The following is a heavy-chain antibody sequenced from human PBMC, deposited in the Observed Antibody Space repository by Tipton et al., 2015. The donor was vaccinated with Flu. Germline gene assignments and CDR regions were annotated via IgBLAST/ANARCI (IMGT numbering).Heavy chain of an antibody. D-gene: IGHD3-10*01. CDR1: GYSISTRYY. CDR3: ATTTYFYGSGSHDY. J-gene: IGHJ4*02. V-gene: IGHV4-38-2*02. CDR2: VYHGGTT. Sequence: TLSLTCTVSGYSISTRYYWGCLRQPPGKGLEWIGCVYHGGTTYYNPSLKSRVAISLDTFKNQFSLKLTSVTAAVTAVYYCATTTYFYGSGSHDYWGQGTLVTVSS.